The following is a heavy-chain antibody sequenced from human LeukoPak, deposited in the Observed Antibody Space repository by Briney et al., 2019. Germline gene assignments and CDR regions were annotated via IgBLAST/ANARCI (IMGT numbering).Heavy chain of an antibody. V-gene: IGHV1-18*01. CDR2: ISAYNGNT. D-gene: IGHD2-2*01. Sequence: ASVKVSCKASGYTFTSYGISWVRQAPGQGLEWMGWISAYNGNTKYAQKLQGRVTMTTDTSTSTAYMELRSLRSDDTAVYYCARGPIIDIAIVPAAVEYYYMDVWGKGATVTVSS. J-gene: IGHJ6*03. CDR1: GYTFTSYG. CDR3: ARGPIIDIAIVPAAVEYYYMDV.